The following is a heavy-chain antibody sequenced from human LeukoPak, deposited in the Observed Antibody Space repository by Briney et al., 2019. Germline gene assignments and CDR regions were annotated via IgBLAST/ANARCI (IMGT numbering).Heavy chain of an antibody. CDR2: ISVSGADT. Sequence: GGSLRLSCAASGFTFTNYDMTWVRQAPGMGLEWLSGISVSGADTYYADSVKGRFTISRDNSKNTVSLRLNSLRAEDSAIYYCASRKEYSTSSVFYWGQGTLVTVSS. J-gene: IGHJ4*02. CDR1: GFTFTNYD. CDR3: ASRKEYSTSSVFY. D-gene: IGHD6-6*01. V-gene: IGHV3-23*01.